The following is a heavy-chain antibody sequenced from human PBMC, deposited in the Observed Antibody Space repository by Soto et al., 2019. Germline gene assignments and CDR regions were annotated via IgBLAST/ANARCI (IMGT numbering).Heavy chain of an antibody. CDR1: GGSTSSYY. V-gene: IGHV4-4*07. CDR3: ARVDRQTQAAFDI. Sequence: SETLSLTCTVSGGSTSSYYWSWIRQPAGKGLEWIGRIYTSGGTNYNPSLKSRVTMSVDTSKNQFSLKLSSVTAADTAVYYCARVDRQTQAAFDIWGQGTMVTVSS. CDR2: IYTSGGT. J-gene: IGHJ3*02.